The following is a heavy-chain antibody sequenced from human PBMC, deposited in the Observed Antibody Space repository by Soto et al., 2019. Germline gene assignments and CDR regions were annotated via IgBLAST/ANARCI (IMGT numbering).Heavy chain of an antibody. CDR1: GGSISSSNW. Sequence: QVQLQESGPGLVKPSWTLSLTCAVSGGSISSSNWWSWARQPPGRGLAWVGEIYHRGSTNYNPSLTSRVTISVDKSKHHLSLKLRSVAAADTAVHYCARLGVGVVAVSHPLWFDPCGQGTLVSV. CDR3: ARLGVGVVAVSHPLWFDP. J-gene: IGHJ5*02. V-gene: IGHV4-4*02. D-gene: IGHD2-15*01. CDR2: IYHRGST.